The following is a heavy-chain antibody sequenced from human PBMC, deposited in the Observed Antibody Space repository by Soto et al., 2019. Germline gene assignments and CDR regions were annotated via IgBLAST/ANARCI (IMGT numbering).Heavy chain of an antibody. J-gene: IGHJ4*02. CDR3: ATAGSSGYYLNT. Sequence: QVQLQESGPGLVKSSQTLSLTCTVSGGSVSSGGYYWSWIRQLPGKGLQWIGYIHNSGSTSYNPSLKNRVTMSPGTSQNQFSLKLTSVTAADTAVYSCATAGSSGYYLNTWGQGTLVTVSS. CDR1: GGSVSSGGYY. D-gene: IGHD3-22*01. V-gene: IGHV4-31*03. CDR2: IHNSGST.